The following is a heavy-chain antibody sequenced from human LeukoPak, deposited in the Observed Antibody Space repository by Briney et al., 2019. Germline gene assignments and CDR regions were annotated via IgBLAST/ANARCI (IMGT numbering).Heavy chain of an antibody. J-gene: IGHJ4*01. Sequence: SETLSLTCAVSGGSISTNNWWHCVRQSPGKGLEWIGEIYHNGNTNYNPSLKSRVTMSVDTSKNQFSLKVNYVTAADTATYYCAREVAAGSYRGFDYWGQGTLVTVSS. D-gene: IGHD6-19*01. CDR3: AREVAAGSYRGFDY. V-gene: IGHV4-4*02. CDR1: GGSISTNNW. CDR2: IYHNGNT.